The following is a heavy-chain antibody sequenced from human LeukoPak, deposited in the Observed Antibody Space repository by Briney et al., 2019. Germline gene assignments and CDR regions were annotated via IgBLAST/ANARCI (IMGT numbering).Heavy chain of an antibody. CDR3: ARVSVPDIVIIPTTPGGWFDP. J-gene: IGHJ5*02. D-gene: IGHD2-2*01. Sequence: GGSLRLSCAASGFTFRSYAMSWVRQAPGKGLEWVSSISSSSSYIYYADSVKGRFTISRDNAKNSLYLQMNSLRAEDTAVYYCARVSVPDIVIIPTTPGGWFDPWGQGTLVTVSS. V-gene: IGHV3-21*01. CDR2: ISSSSSYI. CDR1: GFTFRSYA.